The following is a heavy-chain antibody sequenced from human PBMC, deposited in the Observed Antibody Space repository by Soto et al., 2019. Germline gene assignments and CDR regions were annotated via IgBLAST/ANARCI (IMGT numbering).Heavy chain of an antibody. CDR2: ISGSGGST. CDR1: GFTFSNYA. V-gene: IGHV3-23*01. D-gene: IGHD6-13*01. Sequence: TASGFTFSNYAVTWVRQAPGKGLEWVSTISGSGGSTYYADSVKGRFTISRDNSKNTLYLQMNSLRAEDTAVYYCAKDQGGSWYEIDYWGQGTLVTVSS. J-gene: IGHJ4*02. CDR3: AKDQGGSWYEIDY.